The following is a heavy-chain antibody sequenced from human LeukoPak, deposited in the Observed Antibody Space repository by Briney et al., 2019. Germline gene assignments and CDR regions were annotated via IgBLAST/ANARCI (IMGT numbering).Heavy chain of an antibody. Sequence: GGSLRLSCAASGFTFSNAWMSWVRQAPGKGLEWVSVIYSGGSTYYADSVKGRFTISRDNSKNTLYLQMNSLRAEDTAVYYCARVHAYYYYYMDVWGKGTTVTISS. D-gene: IGHD2-8*01. CDR1: GFTFSNAW. CDR2: IYSGGST. CDR3: ARVHAYYYYYMDV. V-gene: IGHV3-53*01. J-gene: IGHJ6*03.